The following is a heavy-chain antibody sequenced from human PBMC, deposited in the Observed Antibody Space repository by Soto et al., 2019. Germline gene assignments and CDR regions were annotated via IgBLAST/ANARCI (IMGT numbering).Heavy chain of an antibody. V-gene: IGHV1-69*01. CDR2: IIPIFRSA. Sequence: QGQLVQSGAEVKKPGSSVKVSCKDSGGDFINYGISWVRQAPGQGLEWMGGIIPIFRSANYAQKFKGRVTIPAEESTTTADMALTTLPCDDTAGYYCAIDRSYDGVGYRYESAYWGQGTLVTVSS. CDR1: GGDFINYG. J-gene: IGHJ4*02. D-gene: IGHD3-22*01. CDR3: AIDRSYDGVGYRYESAY.